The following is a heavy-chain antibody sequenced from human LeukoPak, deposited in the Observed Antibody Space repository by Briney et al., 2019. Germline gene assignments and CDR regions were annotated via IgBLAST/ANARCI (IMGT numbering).Heavy chain of an antibody. CDR2: IYYSGRT. V-gene: IGHV4-31*03. Sequence: SETLSLTCTVSGVSISSVAYYWTWIRQHPGKGLEWIGHIYYSGRTDYNPTLKSRVNISIDTSKNQFSLRVNSVTAADTAVYYCGRGGGRSSTGMDVWGQGTTVTVSS. CDR1: GVSISSVAYY. J-gene: IGHJ6*02. D-gene: IGHD2-2*01. CDR3: GRGGGRSSTGMDV.